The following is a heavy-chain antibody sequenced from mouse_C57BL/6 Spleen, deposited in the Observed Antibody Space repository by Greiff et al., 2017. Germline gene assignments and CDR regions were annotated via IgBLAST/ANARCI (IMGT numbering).Heavy chain of an antibody. J-gene: IGHJ1*03. CDR3: TRSFGTTDCYFDV. CDR1: GYTFTSYW. D-gene: IGHD3-3*01. V-gene: IGHV1-50*01. Sequence: QVQLQQPGAELVKPGASVKLSCKASGYTFTSYWMQWVKQRPGQGLEWIGEIDPSDSYTNYNQKFKGKATLTVDTSSSTAYMQLSSLTSEDSAVYYCTRSFGTTDCYFDVWGTGTTVTVSS. CDR2: IDPSDSYT.